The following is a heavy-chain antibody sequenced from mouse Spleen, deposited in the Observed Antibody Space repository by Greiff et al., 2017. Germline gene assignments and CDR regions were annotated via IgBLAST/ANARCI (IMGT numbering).Heavy chain of an antibody. CDR1: GYTFTGYW. CDR2: ILPGSGST. CDR3: ARSPITTVVAYYAMDY. J-gene: IGHJ4*01. D-gene: IGHD1-1*01. Sequence: QVQLQQSGAELMKPGASVKLSCTATGYTFTGYWIEWVKQRPGHGLEWIGEILPGSGSTNYNEKFKGKATFTADTSSNTAYMQLSSLTTEDSAIYYCARSPITTVVAYYAMDYWGQGTSVTVSS. V-gene: IGHV1-9*01.